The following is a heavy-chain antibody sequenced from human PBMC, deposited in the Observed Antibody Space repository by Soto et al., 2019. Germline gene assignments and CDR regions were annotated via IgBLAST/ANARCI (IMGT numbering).Heavy chain of an antibody. Sequence: SETLSLTCTVSGGSISSSSYYWGWIRQPPGKGLEWIGSIYYSGSTYYNPSLKSRVTISVDTSKNQFSLKLSSVTAADTAVYYCARDPSTTVVSGEVFDYWGQGTLVTVSS. CDR1: GGSISSSSYY. J-gene: IGHJ4*02. CDR3: ARDPSTTVVSGEVFDY. CDR2: IYYSGST. D-gene: IGHD4-17*01. V-gene: IGHV4-39*02.